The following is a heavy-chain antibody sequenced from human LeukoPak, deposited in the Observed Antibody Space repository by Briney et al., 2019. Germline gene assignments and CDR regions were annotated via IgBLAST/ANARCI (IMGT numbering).Heavy chain of an antibody. CDR1: GYTFTRYA. Sequence: ASVTVSCTASGYTFTRYAINWLRQAPGQGLEWMGWINMYTANPAYAQGFTERFVFSLDTSVTTAYLQISNLKTEDTAVYYCARHDNDDDFDYWGQGTLVTVSS. J-gene: IGHJ4*02. V-gene: IGHV7-4-1*02. CDR2: INMYTANP. D-gene: IGHD3-16*01. CDR3: ARHDNDDDFDY.